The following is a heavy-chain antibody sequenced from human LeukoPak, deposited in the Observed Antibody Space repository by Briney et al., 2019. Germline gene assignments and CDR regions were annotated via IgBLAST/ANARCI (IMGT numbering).Heavy chain of an antibody. Sequence: ASVKVSCKASGYTFTGYYMHWVRQAPGQGLEWMGWINPNSGGTNYAQKFQGRVTMTRDTSISTAYMELSRLRSDDTAVYYCARVRRGLQGAFDIWGQGTMVTVSS. CDR2: INPNSGGT. CDR1: GYTFTGYY. J-gene: IGHJ3*02. V-gene: IGHV1-2*02. D-gene: IGHD3-16*01. CDR3: ARVRRGLQGAFDI.